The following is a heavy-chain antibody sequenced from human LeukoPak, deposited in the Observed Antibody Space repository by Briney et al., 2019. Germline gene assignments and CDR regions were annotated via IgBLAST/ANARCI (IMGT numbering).Heavy chain of an antibody. D-gene: IGHD3-22*01. CDR1: GYTFTSYG. V-gene: IGHV1-18*01. J-gene: IGHJ4*02. CDR2: ISAYNGNT. Sequence: ASVKVSCKASGYTFTSYGISWVRQAPGQGLEWMGWISAYNGNTNYAQKLQGRVTMTTDRSTSTAYMELRSLRSDDTAVYYCARTYYYDSSGLGDYWGQGTLVTVSS. CDR3: ARTYYYDSSGLGDY.